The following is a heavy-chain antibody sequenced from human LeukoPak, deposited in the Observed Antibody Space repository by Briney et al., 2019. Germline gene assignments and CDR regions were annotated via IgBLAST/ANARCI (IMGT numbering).Heavy chain of an antibody. V-gene: IGHV3-23*01. Sequence: PGGSLRLSCAASGFTFNNYAMSWVRQAPGKGLEWVSLISDSGDAYYADSVEGRFTISRDNSKNALYLQMNSLRAEDTAVYYCAKVASSRWYQDFDYWGQGTLVTVSS. D-gene: IGHD6-13*01. J-gene: IGHJ4*02. CDR1: GFTFNNYA. CDR3: AKVASSRWYQDFDY. CDR2: ISDSGDA.